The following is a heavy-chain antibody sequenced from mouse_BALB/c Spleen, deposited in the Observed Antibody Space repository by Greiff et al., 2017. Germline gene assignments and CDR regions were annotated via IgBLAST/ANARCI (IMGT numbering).Heavy chain of an antibody. D-gene: IGHD2-10*02. V-gene: IGHV6-6*02. CDR2: IRLKSNNYAT. Sequence: EVKLVESGGGLVQPGGSMKLSCVASGFTFSNYWMNWVRQSPEKGLEWVAEIRLKSNNYATHYAESVKGRFTISRDDSKSSVYLQMNNLRAEDTGIYYCTRNHPKYDYFDYWGQGTTLTVSS. J-gene: IGHJ2*01. CDR1: GFTFSNYW. CDR3: TRNHPKYDYFDY.